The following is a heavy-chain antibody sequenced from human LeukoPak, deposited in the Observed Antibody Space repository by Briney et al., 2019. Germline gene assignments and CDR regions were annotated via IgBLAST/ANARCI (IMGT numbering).Heavy chain of an antibody. D-gene: IGHD6-19*01. Sequence: GGSLRLSCAASGFTFSSYGMHWVRQAPGKGLEWVAFIRYDGSNKYYADSVKGRFTISRDNSKNTLYLQMSSLRAEDTAVYYCAKDHGSGWWPRFDPWGQGTLVTVSS. J-gene: IGHJ5*02. V-gene: IGHV3-30*02. CDR2: IRYDGSNK. CDR3: AKDHGSGWWPRFDP. CDR1: GFTFSSYG.